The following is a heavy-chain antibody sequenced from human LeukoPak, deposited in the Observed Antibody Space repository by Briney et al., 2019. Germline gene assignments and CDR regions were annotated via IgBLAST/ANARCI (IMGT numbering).Heavy chain of an antibody. CDR1: GFTFSSYW. V-gene: IGHV3-74*01. CDR2: INSDGSST. CDR3: ARATYSSSRLEY. J-gene: IGHJ4*02. D-gene: IGHD6-13*01. Sequence: GGSLRLSCAASGFTFSSYWMHWVRHAPGKGLVGVSRINSDGSSTSYADSVKGRFTISRDNAKNTMYPQMNSLRAEDTAVYYCARATYSSSRLEYWGQGTLVTVSS.